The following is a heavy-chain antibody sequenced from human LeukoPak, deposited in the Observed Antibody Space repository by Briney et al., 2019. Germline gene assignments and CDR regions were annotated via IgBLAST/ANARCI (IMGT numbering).Heavy chain of an antibody. J-gene: IGHJ5*02. CDR2: ISGYNGNT. D-gene: IGHD3-10*01. CDR1: GYTLTSYG. CDR3: ARDQGKGSGSYYKLGP. Sequence: ASVKVSCKPSGYTLTSYGISWLRQAPGQGLQWIGWISGYNGNTHYAQKFQGRVTVTTDTSTNTAYMELRSLRPDDTALYYCARDQGKGSGSYYKLGPWGQGTLVTVSS. V-gene: IGHV1-18*01.